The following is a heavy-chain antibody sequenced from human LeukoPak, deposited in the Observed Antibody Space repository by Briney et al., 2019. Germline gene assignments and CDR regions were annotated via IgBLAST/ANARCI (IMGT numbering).Heavy chain of an antibody. CDR2: IIPIFGTT. J-gene: IGHJ4*02. D-gene: IGHD3-16*01. V-gene: IGHV1-69*06. CDR1: GGSFTRNG. Sequence: ASVKVSCKASGGSFTRNGISWVRQAPGQGLEWMGGIIPIFGTTNYAQKFQGRVTIPADKSTSTTYMDLSSLTSEDTAIYYCARDTWDLWTTGRGKFDYWGQGTQVTVSS. CDR3: ARDTWDLWTTGRGKFDY.